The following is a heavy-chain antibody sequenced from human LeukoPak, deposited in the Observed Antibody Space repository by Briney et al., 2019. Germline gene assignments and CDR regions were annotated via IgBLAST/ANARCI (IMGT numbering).Heavy chain of an antibody. CDR2: IYHSGST. CDR3: ARDLDDYGDYVLGY. Sequence: SETLSLTCTVSGYSISSGYYWGWIRQPPGKGLEWIGSIYHSGSTYYNPSLKSRVTISVDTSKNQFSLKLSSVTAADTAVYYCARDLDDYGDYVLGYWGQGTLVTVSS. CDR1: GYSISSGYY. J-gene: IGHJ4*02. V-gene: IGHV4-38-2*02. D-gene: IGHD4-17*01.